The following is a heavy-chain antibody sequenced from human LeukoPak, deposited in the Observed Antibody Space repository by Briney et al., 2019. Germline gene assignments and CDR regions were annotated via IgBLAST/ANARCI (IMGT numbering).Heavy chain of an antibody. CDR1: GGSIGSGAYY. J-gene: IGHJ4*02. D-gene: IGHD5-24*01. V-gene: IGHV4-31*03. CDR3: ARDLGDGYLANDY. CDR2: IYYSGST. Sequence: SETLSLTCTVSGGSIGSGAYYWSWIRQHPGKGLEWIGYIYYSGSTYYNPSFKSRVTISVDASKNQFSLKLSSVTAADTAVYYCARDLGDGYLANDYWGQGTLVTVSS.